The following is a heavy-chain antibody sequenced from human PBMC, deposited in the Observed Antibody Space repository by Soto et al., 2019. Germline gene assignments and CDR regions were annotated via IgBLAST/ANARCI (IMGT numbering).Heavy chain of an antibody. Sequence: GESLKISCKTSGYSFTTYWIGWVRQMPGKGLEWMGIIYPGDSDTRYSPSFQGQVTISADKSISTAYLQWSSLKASDTAMYYGGRSPFNRFWEGLTSDKGMDVGGKGTRVTVS. CDR2: IYPGDSDT. V-gene: IGHV5-51*01. D-gene: IGHD3-3*01. CDR1: GYSFTTYW. J-gene: IGHJ6*04. CDR3: GRSPFNRFWEGLTSDKGMDV.